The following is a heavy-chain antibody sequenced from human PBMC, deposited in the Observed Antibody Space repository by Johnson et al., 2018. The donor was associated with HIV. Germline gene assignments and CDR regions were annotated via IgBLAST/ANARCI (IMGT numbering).Heavy chain of an antibody. CDR2: ISGSGGRP. V-gene: IGHV3-23*04. Sequence: VQLVESGGGVVKPGRSLRLSCAASGFTFSTYAMSWVRQAPGKGLEWVSGISGSGGRPYYADSVKGRFTISRDNSKNTTYLQMNSLRAEDTAVYYCAKSTWELRHLDAFDIWGQGTMVTVSS. D-gene: IGHD1-26*01. CDR1: GFTFSTYA. J-gene: IGHJ3*02. CDR3: AKSTWELRHLDAFDI.